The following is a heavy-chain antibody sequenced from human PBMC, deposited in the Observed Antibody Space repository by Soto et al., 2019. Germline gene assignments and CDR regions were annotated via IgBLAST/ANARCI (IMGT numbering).Heavy chain of an antibody. V-gene: IGHV1-8*01. CDR1: GYTFTSYD. CDR2: MNPNSGNT. D-gene: IGHD4-17*01. Sequence: ASVKVSCKDSGYTFTSYDSNWVRHATGQGLEWMGWMNPNSGNTGYAQKFQGRVTMTRNTSISTAYMELSSLRSEDTAVYYCARGRRRAVTTITYYFDYWGQGTLVTVSS. CDR3: ARGRRRAVTTITYYFDY. J-gene: IGHJ4*02.